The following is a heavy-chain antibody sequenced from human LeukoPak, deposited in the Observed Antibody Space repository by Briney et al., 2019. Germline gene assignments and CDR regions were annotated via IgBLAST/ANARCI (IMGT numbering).Heavy chain of an antibody. CDR3: AKLGMGYCSSTSCYVDY. Sequence: GGSLRLSCAASGFTFSSYGMHWVRQAPGKGLEWVAFIRYDGSNKYYAESVKGRFTISRDNSKNTLYLQMNSLRAEDTAVYYCAKLGMGYCSSTSCYVDYWGQGTLVTVSS. CDR1: GFTFSSYG. CDR2: IRYDGSNK. D-gene: IGHD2-2*01. J-gene: IGHJ4*02. V-gene: IGHV3-30*02.